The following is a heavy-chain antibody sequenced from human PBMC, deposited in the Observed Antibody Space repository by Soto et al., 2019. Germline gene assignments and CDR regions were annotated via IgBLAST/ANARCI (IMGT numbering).Heavy chain of an antibody. D-gene: IGHD3-9*01. CDR2: LSGVGSTT. CDR1: GFTFSLSA. V-gene: IGHV3-23*01. CDR3: AQGPEFDILTGCDY. Sequence: EVQLLESGGGFVQPGESLRLSCAASGFTFSLSAISWVRQAPGRGLDWVSSLSGVGSTTDYADSVKGWFTISRDNSKNTVRLQMNSLRAEDTAVYYCAQGPEFDILTGCDYWGQGALVTVST. J-gene: IGHJ4*02.